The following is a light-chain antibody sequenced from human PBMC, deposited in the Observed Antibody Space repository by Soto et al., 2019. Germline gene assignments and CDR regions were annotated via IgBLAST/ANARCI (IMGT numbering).Light chain of an antibody. Sequence: EIVLTQSPGTLSLSPGERAXLXXXASQSLSSNYLAWYQQRPGQAPRLLILGASNRATGIPDRFSGDGSGTDFTLTISRLEPEDSVVYYCQQYGSAPWTFGQGTKVEIK. CDR1: QSLSSNY. V-gene: IGKV3-20*01. CDR2: GAS. CDR3: QQYGSAPWT. J-gene: IGKJ1*01.